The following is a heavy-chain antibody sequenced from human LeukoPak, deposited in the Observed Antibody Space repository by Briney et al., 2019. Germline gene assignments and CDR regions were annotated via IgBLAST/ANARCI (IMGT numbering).Heavy chain of an antibody. CDR2: VGVVGGST. Sequence: GGSLRLSCEVSGFTFSSYWIHWVRQAPGKGLEWVSTVGVVGGSTYHADSVKGRFTISRDNAKNSLYLQMNSLRAEDTAVYYCARITSVVVIIEAFDYWGQGTLVTVSS. D-gene: IGHD3-22*01. CDR1: GFTFSSYW. J-gene: IGHJ4*02. V-gene: IGHV3-21*01. CDR3: ARITSVVVIIEAFDY.